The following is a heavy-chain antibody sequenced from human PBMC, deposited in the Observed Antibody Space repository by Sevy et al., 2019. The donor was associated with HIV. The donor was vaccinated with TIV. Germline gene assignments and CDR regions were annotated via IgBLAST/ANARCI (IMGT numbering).Heavy chain of an antibody. Sequence: ASVKVSCKVSGSTLSRLSMHWVRQVPGKGLEWMGSFDPEDGERIYARKFQGRVSMTEDTSTDTAYMELRSLRSEDTAVYYCATTKDYYESYGSPFDYWGQGTLVTVSS. J-gene: IGHJ4*02. CDR3: ATTKDYYESYGSPFDY. CDR1: GSTLSRLS. CDR2: FDPEDGER. V-gene: IGHV1-24*01. D-gene: IGHD3-22*01.